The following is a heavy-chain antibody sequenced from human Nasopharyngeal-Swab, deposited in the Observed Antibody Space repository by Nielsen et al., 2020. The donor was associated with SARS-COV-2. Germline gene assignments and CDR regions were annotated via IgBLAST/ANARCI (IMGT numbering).Heavy chain of an antibody. CDR3: AADLARTTGTTN. Sequence: SVKASCKASGFTFTSSAVQWVRQARGQRLEWIGWIVVGSGNTNYAQKFQERVTITRDMSTSTAYMELSSLRSEDTAVYYCAADLARTTGTTNWGQGTLVTVSS. CDR1: GFTFTSSA. CDR2: IVVGSGNT. J-gene: IGHJ4*02. D-gene: IGHD1-1*01. V-gene: IGHV1-58*01.